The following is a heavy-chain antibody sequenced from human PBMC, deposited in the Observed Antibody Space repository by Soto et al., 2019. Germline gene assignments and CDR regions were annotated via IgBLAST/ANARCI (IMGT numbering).Heavy chain of an antibody. D-gene: IGHD3-16*02. V-gene: IGHV1-3*01. J-gene: IGHJ6*02. CDR2: INAGNGNT. CDR3: ARDYVWGSYRPHYYYYYGMDV. Sequence: QVQLVQSGAEVKKPGASVKVSCKASGYTFTSYAMHWVRQAPRQRLEWMGWINAGNGNTKYSQKFQGRVTITRDTSASTAYMELSSLRSEDTAVYYCARDYVWGSYRPHYYYYYGMDVWGQGTTVTVSS. CDR1: GYTFTSYA.